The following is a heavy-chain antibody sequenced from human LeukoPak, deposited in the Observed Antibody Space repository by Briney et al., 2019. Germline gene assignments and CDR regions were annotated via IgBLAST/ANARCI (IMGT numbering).Heavy chain of an antibody. CDR2: IYHSGST. CDR1: GYSISSGYY. Sequence: SETLSLTCTVSGYSISSGYYWGWIRQPPGKGLEWIGNIYHSGSTYYNPSLKSRVTISVDTSKNQFSVKLSSVTAADTAVYYYARGGDTSGHYYFEYFQHWGQGTLVTVSS. CDR3: ARGGDTSGHYYFEYFQH. D-gene: IGHD3-22*01. J-gene: IGHJ1*01. V-gene: IGHV4-38-2*02.